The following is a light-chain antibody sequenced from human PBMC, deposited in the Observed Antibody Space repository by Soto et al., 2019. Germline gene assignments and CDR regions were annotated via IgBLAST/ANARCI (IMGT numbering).Light chain of an antibody. CDR2: DTY. Sequence: QAVVTQEPSLTVSPGGTVTLTCGSSTGAVTSAHYPYWFQQKPGLAPRTLIYDTYERQSWTPARFTGYLLGARAALTLSGAQPEDEAEYYCLLSFDDTRIFGGGTKLTVL. CDR1: TGAVTSAHY. J-gene: IGLJ2*01. CDR3: LLSFDDTRI. V-gene: IGLV7-46*01.